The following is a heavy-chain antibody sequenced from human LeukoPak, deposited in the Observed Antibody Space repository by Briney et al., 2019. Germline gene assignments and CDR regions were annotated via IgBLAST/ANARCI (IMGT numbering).Heavy chain of an antibody. CDR3: ARDKGRIAVAGTGFDY. CDR1: GFTFSSYS. V-gene: IGHV3-48*04. CDR2: ISSSGSTI. Sequence: GGSLRLSCAASGFTFSSYSMNWVRQAPGKGLEWVSYISSSGSTIYYADSVKGRFTISRDNAKNSLYLQMNSLRAEDTAVYYCARDKGRIAVAGTGFDYWGQGTLVTVSS. J-gene: IGHJ4*02. D-gene: IGHD6-19*01.